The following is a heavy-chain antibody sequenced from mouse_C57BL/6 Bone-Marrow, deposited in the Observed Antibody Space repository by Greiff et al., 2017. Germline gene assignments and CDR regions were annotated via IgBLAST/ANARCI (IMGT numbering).Heavy chain of an antibody. D-gene: IGHD1-1*01. Sequence: EVKLMESGAELVRPGASVKLSCTASGFNIKDDYMHWVKQRPEQGLEWIGWIDPENGDTEYASKFQGKATITADTSSNTAYLQLSSLRSEDTAVYYCTTGSSYTWFAYWGQGTLVTVSA. J-gene: IGHJ3*01. CDR2: IDPENGDT. V-gene: IGHV14-4*01. CDR1: GFNIKDDY. CDR3: TTGSSYTWFAY.